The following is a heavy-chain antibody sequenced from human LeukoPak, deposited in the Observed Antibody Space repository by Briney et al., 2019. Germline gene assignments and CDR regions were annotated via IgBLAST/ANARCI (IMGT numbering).Heavy chain of an antibody. CDR2: INPSDGAT. CDR1: GYTFTKYY. Sequence: GASVKVSCKASGYTFTKYYIHWVRQAPGQGLEWMGMINPSDGATTYAQRFQGRVIMTRDMSTTTVYMDLRSLRSEDTAVYFCAREQSGGLSRSLGGLFASYYTYYYMDVWGRGTTVSVSS. D-gene: IGHD1-26*01. CDR3: AREQSGGLSRSLGGLFASYYTYYYMDV. V-gene: IGHV1-46*01. J-gene: IGHJ6*03.